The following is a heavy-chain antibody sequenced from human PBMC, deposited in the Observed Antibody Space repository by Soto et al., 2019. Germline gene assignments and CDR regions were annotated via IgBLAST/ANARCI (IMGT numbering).Heavy chain of an antibody. J-gene: IGHJ4*02. CDR1: GGTFSTFG. CDR2: IIPFFGTA. CDR3: ARTAPMDAGDKYYYNF. Sequence: SVKVSCKTSGGTFSTFGISWVRQAPGQGLGWMGGIIPFFGTAEYSQKFEDRITITADESTNTVYMDLRSLTSEDTAIYYCARTAPMDAGDKYYYNFWGQGALVTVSS. D-gene: IGHD3-10*01. V-gene: IGHV1-69*13.